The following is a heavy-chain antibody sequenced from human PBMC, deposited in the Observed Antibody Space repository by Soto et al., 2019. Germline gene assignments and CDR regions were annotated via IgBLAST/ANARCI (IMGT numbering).Heavy chain of an antibody. V-gene: IGHV2-5*02. CDR2: IYWDDDK. J-gene: IGHJ4*02. CDR1: GFSLSTSGAG. Sequence: QITLKESGPTLVKPTQTLTLTCTFSGFSLSTSGAGVGWIRQPPGKALEWLGLIYWDDDKRYSPSLKSRLTITKDNSKNQVVLTMTNMDPVDTATYYCAHRHVYGSGSYLRLELFDYGGQGTLVTVSS. CDR3: AHRHVYGSGSYLRLELFDY. D-gene: IGHD3-10*01.